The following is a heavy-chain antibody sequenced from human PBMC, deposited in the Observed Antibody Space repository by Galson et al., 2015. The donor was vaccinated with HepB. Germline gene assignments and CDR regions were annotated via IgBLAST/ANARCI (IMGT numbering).Heavy chain of an antibody. CDR1: GFSFSYYG. CDR2: ISYDGSDK. D-gene: IGHD3-10*01. J-gene: IGHJ4*02. V-gene: IGHV3-30*03. CDR3: ASHAPYYYGSGRYPGTFDY. Sequence: SLRLSCAASGFSFSYYGMHWVRQAPGKGLERVASISYDGSDKNYADSVKGRFTLSRDTSKNTLYLQMNSLRAEDTAVYFCASHAPYYYGSGRYPGTFDYWGQGTLVTVSS.